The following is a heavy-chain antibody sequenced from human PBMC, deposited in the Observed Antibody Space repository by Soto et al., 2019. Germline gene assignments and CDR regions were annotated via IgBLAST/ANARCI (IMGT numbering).Heavy chain of an antibody. CDR2: IYHSGGT. J-gene: IGHJ5*02. V-gene: IGHV4-59*11. CDR1: GDSISSHY. Sequence: PSETLSLTCTVSGDSISSHYWSWIRQPPGKGLEWIGHIYHSGGTRYNPSLRSRVTISADTSENKFSLTLKSVTAADTAVYFCARDFERSAIAPWGQGTSVTVSS. CDR3: ARDFERSAIAP. D-gene: IGHD3-9*01.